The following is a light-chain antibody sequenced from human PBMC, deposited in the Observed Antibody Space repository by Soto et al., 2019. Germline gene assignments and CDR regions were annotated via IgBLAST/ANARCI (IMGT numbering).Light chain of an antibody. Sequence: ENVLTQSPGTLSLSPGERATLSCRASQSVGSYLGWYQKKPGQAPRLLIYGASNRATGIPDRFSGSGSGTDFTLTISRLEPEYLAVYYCQHYGGPPPWTFGQGTKVEIK. V-gene: IGKV3-20*01. CDR2: GAS. CDR1: QSVGSY. CDR3: QHYGGPPPWT. J-gene: IGKJ1*01.